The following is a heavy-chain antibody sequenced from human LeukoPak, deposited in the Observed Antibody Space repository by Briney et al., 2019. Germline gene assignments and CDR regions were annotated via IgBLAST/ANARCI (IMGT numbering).Heavy chain of an antibody. D-gene: IGHD3-9*01. J-gene: IGHJ4*02. CDR3: ARTRNGYFDWLLTFDY. V-gene: IGHV4-59*01. Sequence: PSETLSLTCTVSGGSISSYYWSWIRQPPGKGLEWIGYIYYSGSTNYNPSLKSRVTISVDTSKNQFSLKLSSVTAADTAVYYCARTRNGYFDWLLTFDYWGQGTLVTVSS. CDR2: IYYSGST. CDR1: GGSISSYY.